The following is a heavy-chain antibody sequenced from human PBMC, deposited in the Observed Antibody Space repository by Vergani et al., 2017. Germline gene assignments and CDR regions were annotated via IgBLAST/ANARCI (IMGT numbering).Heavy chain of an antibody. CDR1: GGSISSGDYY. V-gene: IGHV4-30-4*08. J-gene: IGHJ4*02. D-gene: IGHD3-10*01. Sequence: QVQLQESGPGLVKPSQTLSLTCTVSGGSISSGDYYWSWIRQPPGKGLGWIGYIYYSGSTYYNPSLKSRVTISVDTSKNLISLKLNSVTAADTALYYCARHGGSGNFYHLFDSWGQGTLVTVSS. CDR2: IYYSGST. CDR3: ARHGGSGNFYHLFDS.